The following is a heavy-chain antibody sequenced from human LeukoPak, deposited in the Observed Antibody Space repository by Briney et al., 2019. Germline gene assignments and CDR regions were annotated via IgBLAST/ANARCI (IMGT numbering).Heavy chain of an antibody. V-gene: IGHV4-61*02. Sequence: SGTLSLTCTVSGGSISSGSYYWSWIRQPAGKGLEWIGRIYTSGSTNYNPSLKSRVTISVDTSKNQFSLKLSSVTAADTAVYYCARDPRGGAFDIWGQGTMVTVSS. CDR1: GGSISSGSYY. J-gene: IGHJ3*02. CDR3: ARDPRGGAFDI. CDR2: IYTSGST.